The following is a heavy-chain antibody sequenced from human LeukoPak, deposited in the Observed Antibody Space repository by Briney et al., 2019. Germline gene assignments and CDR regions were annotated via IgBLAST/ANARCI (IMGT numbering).Heavy chain of an antibody. CDR2: INPSGGST. J-gene: IGHJ5*02. V-gene: IGHV1-46*01. D-gene: IGHD3-10*01. CDR3: AGSTYYYGSGSSNWFDP. CDR1: GYTFTSYY. Sequence: ASVKVSCKASGYTFTSYYMHWVRQAPGQGLEWMGIINPSGGSTSYAQKFQGRVTMTRDTSTSTVYMELSSLRSEDTAVYYCAGSTYYYGSGSSNWFDPWGQGTLVTVSS.